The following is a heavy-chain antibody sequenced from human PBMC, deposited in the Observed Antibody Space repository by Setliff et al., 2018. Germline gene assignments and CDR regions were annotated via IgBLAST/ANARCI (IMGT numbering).Heavy chain of an antibody. J-gene: IGHJ6*02. CDR2: IRSKANSYAT. V-gene: IGHV3-73*01. CDR1: GFTFSGSA. D-gene: IGHD3-10*01. CDR3: TRHWVDYGSGRPYYYYGMDV. Sequence: KVSCAASGFTFSGSAMHWVRQASGKGLEWVGRIRSKANSYATAYAASVKGRFTISRDDSKNTAYLQMNSLKTEDTAVYYCTRHWVDYGSGRPYYYYGMDVWGQGTTVTAP.